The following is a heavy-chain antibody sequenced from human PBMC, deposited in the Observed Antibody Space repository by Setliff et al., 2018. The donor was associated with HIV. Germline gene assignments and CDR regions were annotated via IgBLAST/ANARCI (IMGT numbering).Heavy chain of an antibody. V-gene: IGHV3-23*01. CDR2: ISGGGDSI. D-gene: IGHD3-10*01. J-gene: IGHJ4*02. Sequence: SGGSLRLSCAASGFTFSSYAMSWVRQAPGKGLEWVSSISGGGDSIYYTDSVKGRFTISRDNSQNTLYLQMNSLRVEDTAVYYCAKGQGRGYFDYWGQGTLVTVSS. CDR1: GFTFSSYA. CDR3: AKGQGRGYFDY.